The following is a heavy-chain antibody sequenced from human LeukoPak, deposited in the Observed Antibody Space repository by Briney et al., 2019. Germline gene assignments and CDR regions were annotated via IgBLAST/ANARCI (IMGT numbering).Heavy chain of an antibody. D-gene: IGHD3-16*01. CDR1: GFTFSSYA. CDR2: ISGSGGST. V-gene: IGHV3-23*01. Sequence: GGSLRLSCAASGFTFSSYAMSWVRQAPGKGLEWVSAISGSGGSTYYADSVKGRFTISRDNAKNSLYLQMNSLRADDTAIYYCARDGASDYGIDYWGQGTLVTVSS. CDR3: ARDGASDYGIDY. J-gene: IGHJ4*02.